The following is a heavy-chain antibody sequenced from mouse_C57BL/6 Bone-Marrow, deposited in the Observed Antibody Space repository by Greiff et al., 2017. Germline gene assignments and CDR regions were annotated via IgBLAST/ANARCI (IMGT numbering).Heavy chain of an antibody. J-gene: IGHJ4*01. V-gene: IGHV1-82*01. Sequence: VKLQESGPELVKPGASVKISCKASGYAFSSSWMNWVKQRPGKGLEWIGRIYPGDGDTNYNGKFKGKATLTADKSSSTAYMQLSSLTSEDSAVYFCAKGYGSSYDAMDYWGQGASVTVSS. CDR3: AKGYGSSYDAMDY. CDR2: IYPGDGDT. CDR1: GYAFSSSW. D-gene: IGHD1-1*01.